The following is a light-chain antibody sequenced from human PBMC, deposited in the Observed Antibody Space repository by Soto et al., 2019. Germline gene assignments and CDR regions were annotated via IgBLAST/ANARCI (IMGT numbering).Light chain of an antibody. CDR2: DAS. CDR3: QQRSSWPRLT. J-gene: IGKJ4*01. Sequence: EIVLTQSPATLSLSPGERATLSCRASQSVSRYLAWYQQTPGQAPRLLIYDASNRATGIPARFSGGGSGTDFTLTISSLEPEDFAVYYCQQRSSWPRLTFGGGTKVEI. V-gene: IGKV3-11*01. CDR1: QSVSRY.